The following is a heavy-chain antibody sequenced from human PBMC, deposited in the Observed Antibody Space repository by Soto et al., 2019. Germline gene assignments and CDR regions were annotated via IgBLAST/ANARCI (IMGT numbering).Heavy chain of an antibody. J-gene: IGHJ4*02. Sequence: SETLSLTCTISGGSISVFYWSWIRQSPRQGLEWIGYVYDNGRPYYSPSLKGRVTISADTSKNQISLKLTSATAADTAVYYCARGVGSSPPRYWGRGTLVTVSS. CDR1: GGSISVFY. V-gene: IGHV4-59*01. D-gene: IGHD3-9*01. CDR2: VYDNGRP. CDR3: ARGVGSSPPRY.